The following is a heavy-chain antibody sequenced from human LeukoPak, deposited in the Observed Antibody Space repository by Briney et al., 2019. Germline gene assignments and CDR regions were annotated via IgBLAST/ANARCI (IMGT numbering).Heavy chain of an antibody. V-gene: IGHV1-46*01. CDR1: GYTFTSYY. J-gene: IGHJ3*02. CDR3: ARYGFSTVWQGGWHAFDI. D-gene: IGHD6-13*01. CDR2: INPTTGDT. Sequence: ASVKVSCKASGYTFTSYYMHRVRQAPGQGLEWMGIINPTTGDTTYAQKFQGRLTMTRDMSTSTVYMELSSLTSEDTVVFYCARYGFSTVWQGGWHAFDIWGQGTVVTVSS.